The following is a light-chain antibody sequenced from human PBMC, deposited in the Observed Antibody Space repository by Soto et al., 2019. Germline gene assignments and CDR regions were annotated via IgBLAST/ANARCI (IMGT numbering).Light chain of an antibody. CDR2: DAS. CDR1: QSVSSS. J-gene: IGKJ4*01. Sequence: IVLTQSPATLSLSPWERATLSCRASQSVSSSLAWYQQKFGQAPRLLIYDASNRATGIPARFSGSGSGTDFTLTISSLEPEDFAVYYCQQRSNWPLTFGGGTKVDIK. CDR3: QQRSNWPLT. V-gene: IGKV3-11*01.